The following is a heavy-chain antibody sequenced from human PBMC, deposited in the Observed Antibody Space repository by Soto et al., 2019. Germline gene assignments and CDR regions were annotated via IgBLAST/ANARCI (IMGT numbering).Heavy chain of an antibody. J-gene: IGHJ5*02. CDR1: GIDCSTGW. CDR3: ARDRRYSYFVP. Sequence: GGSLRISCAVAGIDCSTGWMNCVHQAQGKRLEWVASTGVDVSERYYGDSVMGRFTISRDNAKNSLYLQMNSLRVEDTAVYYSARDRRYSYFVPWGQGTLVTVSA. D-gene: IGHD1-26*01. V-gene: IGHV3-7*01. CDR2: TGVDVSER.